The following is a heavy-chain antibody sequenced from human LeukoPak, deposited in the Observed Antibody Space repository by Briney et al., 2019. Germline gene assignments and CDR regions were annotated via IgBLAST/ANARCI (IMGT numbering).Heavy chain of an antibody. CDR3: AKDRYYGSGSSSGGMDV. Sequence: PGRSLRLSCAASGFTFDDYAMHWVRQAPGKGLEWVSGISWNSGSIGYADSVKGRFTISRDNAKNSLHLQMNSLRAEDTALYYCAKDRYYGSGSSSGGMDVWGQGTTVTVSS. CDR1: GFTFDDYA. CDR2: ISWNSGSI. D-gene: IGHD3-10*01. J-gene: IGHJ6*02. V-gene: IGHV3-9*01.